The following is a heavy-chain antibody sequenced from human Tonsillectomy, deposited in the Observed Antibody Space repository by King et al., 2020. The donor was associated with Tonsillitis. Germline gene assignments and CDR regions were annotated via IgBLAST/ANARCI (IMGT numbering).Heavy chain of an antibody. D-gene: IGHD1-14*01. CDR3: ARALEVTVDDYYYYYGMDV. CDR2: INPSGGST. CDR1: GYTFTSYY. J-gene: IGHJ6*02. V-gene: IGHV1-46*03. Sequence: QLVQSGAEVKKPGASVKVSCKASGYTFTSYYMHWVRQAPGQGLEWMGIINPSGGSTSYAQKFQGRVTMTRDTSTSTVYMELSSLRSEDTAVYYCARALEVTVDDYYYYYGMDVWGQGTTGPGSS.